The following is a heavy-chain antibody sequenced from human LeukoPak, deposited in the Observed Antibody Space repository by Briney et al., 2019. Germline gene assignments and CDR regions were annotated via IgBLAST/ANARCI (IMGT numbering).Heavy chain of an antibody. Sequence: PGESLKISCKGSGYSFSDYWIGWVRQLPGEGLEWMGIIYPGDSDTRYSPSFQGQVTISADKSISTAYLQWSSLKASDTAMYYCARIPLGLRVIGYPDYWGQGTLVTVSS. CDR1: GYSFSDYW. V-gene: IGHV5-51*01. D-gene: IGHD5-12*01. CDR2: IYPGDSDT. J-gene: IGHJ4*02. CDR3: ARIPLGLRVIGYPDY.